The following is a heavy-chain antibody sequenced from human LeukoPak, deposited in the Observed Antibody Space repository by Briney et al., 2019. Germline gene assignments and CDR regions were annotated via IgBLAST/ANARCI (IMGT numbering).Heavy chain of an antibody. D-gene: IGHD3-3*01. V-gene: IGHV3-30*18. CDR2: ISYDGTNK. CDR1: GFTFSNYD. CDR3: AKENDFVY. J-gene: IGHJ4*02. Sequence: GGSLRLSCAASGFTFSNYDMHWVRQAPGKGLEWVAVISYDGTNKYYADSVKGRFTISRDNSKSTLYLQMNSLRAEDTAVYYCAKENDFVYWGQGTLVTASS.